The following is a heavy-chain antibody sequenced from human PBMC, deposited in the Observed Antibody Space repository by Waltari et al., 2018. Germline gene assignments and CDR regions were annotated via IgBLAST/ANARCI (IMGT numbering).Heavy chain of an antibody. Sequence: QLQLQESGPGLVKPSETLSLTCSVSGDSIISTYYYWGWIRQPPGKVLEWIGGIYYSGHTFYSPYLSSRVTISVDTSKNQFSLKLTSVTASDTALYYCARVTSEFRSPYFYFDLWGRGTLVTVSA. J-gene: IGHJ2*01. V-gene: IGHV4-39*07. CDR1: GDSIISTYYY. CDR2: IYYSGHT. CDR3: ARVTSEFRSPYFYFDL.